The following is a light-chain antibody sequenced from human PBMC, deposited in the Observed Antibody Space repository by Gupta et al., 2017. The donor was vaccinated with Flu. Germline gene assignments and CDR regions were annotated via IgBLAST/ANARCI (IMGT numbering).Light chain of an antibody. CDR3: QQRSNWPPWT. CDR2: DAS. Sequence: EIVLTHSPATLSLSPGERATLSCRASQSVSSYLAWYQQKPGQAPRLLIYDASNRATGIPARFSGSGSGKDFTLTISSQEREDFAVYYCQQRSNWPPWTFGQGTKVEIK. V-gene: IGKV3-11*01. CDR1: QSVSSY. J-gene: IGKJ1*01.